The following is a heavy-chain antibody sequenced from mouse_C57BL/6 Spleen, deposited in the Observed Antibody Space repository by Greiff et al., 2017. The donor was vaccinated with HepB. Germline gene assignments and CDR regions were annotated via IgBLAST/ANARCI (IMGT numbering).Heavy chain of an antibody. J-gene: IGHJ2*01. Sequence: QVQLQQPGAELVKPGASVKLSCKASGYTFTSYWMQWVKQRPGQGLEWIGEIDPSDSYTNYNQKFKGKATLTVDTSSSTAYMQLSSLTSEDSAVYYCARDRSGGYWGQGTTLTVSS. CDR3: ARDRSGGY. V-gene: IGHV1-50*01. CDR2: IDPSDSYT. D-gene: IGHD2-14*01. CDR1: GYTFTSYW.